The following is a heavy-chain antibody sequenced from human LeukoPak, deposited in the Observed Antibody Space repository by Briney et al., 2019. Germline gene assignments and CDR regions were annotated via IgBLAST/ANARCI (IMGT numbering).Heavy chain of an antibody. CDR2: IIPIFGTA. CDR1: GGTFSSYA. D-gene: IGHD1-7*01. Sequence: ASVKVSCKASGGTFSSYAISWVRQAPGQGLEWMGGIIPIFGTANYAQKFQGRVTITRDTSASTAYMELSSLRSEDTAVYYCARDRELNYFDYWGQGTLVTVSS. J-gene: IGHJ4*02. CDR3: ARDRELNYFDY. V-gene: IGHV1-69*05.